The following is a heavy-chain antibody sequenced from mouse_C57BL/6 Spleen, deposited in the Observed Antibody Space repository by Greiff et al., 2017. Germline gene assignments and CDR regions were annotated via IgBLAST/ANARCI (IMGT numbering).Heavy chain of an antibody. J-gene: IGHJ1*03. V-gene: IGHV1-69*01. CDR2: IDPSDSYT. CDR3: ARRMYDYDGWYFDV. CDR1: GYTFTSYW. Sequence: VQLQQPGAELVMPGASVKLSCKASGYTFTSYWMHWVKQRPGQGLEWIGEIDPSDSYTNYNQKFKGKSTLTVDKSSSTAYMQLSSLTSEDSAVYYCARRMYDYDGWYFDVGGTGTTVTVSS. D-gene: IGHD2-4*01.